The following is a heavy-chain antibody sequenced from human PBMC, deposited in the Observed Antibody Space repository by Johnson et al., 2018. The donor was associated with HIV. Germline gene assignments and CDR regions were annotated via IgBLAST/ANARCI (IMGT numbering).Heavy chain of an antibody. D-gene: IGHD2-15*01. CDR2: ISYDGSNK. J-gene: IGHJ3*02. CDR3: ARERINDGFDI. V-gene: IGHV3-30*04. CDR1: GFTFSNYA. Sequence: QVQLVESGGGVVQPGRSLRLSCAASGFTFSNYAMHWVRQAPGKGLEWVAVISYDGSNKYYGDSAKGRFTLSRDNSKNTVYLQMNRLRAEDTAVYYCARERINDGFDIWGQGTMVTVSS.